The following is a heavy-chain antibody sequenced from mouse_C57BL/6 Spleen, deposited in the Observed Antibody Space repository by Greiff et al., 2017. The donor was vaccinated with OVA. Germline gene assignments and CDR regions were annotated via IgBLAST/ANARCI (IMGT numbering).Heavy chain of an antibody. D-gene: IGHD2-5*01. CDR2: ISNGGGST. Sequence: EVQLVESGGGLVQPGGSLKLSCAASGFTFSDYYMYWVRQTPEKRLEWVAYISNGGGSTYYPDTVKGRFTISIDNAKHTLYLQMSSLKSEDTAMYYCARQGHYSNYIDYWGQGTTLTVSS. V-gene: IGHV5-12*01. J-gene: IGHJ2*01. CDR1: GFTFSDYY. CDR3: ARQGHYSNYIDY.